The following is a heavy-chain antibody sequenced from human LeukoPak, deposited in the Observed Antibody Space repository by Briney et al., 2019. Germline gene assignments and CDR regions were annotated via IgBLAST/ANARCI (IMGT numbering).Heavy chain of an antibody. CDR3: ARLIVVVITTRPYGMDV. Sequence: PGGSLRLSCAASGFTFSSYWMSWVRQAPGKELEWVANIKQDGSEKYYVDSVKGRFTISRDNAKNSLYLQMNSLRAEDTAVYYCARLIVVVITTRPYGMDVWGQGTTVTVSS. J-gene: IGHJ6*02. D-gene: IGHD3-22*01. CDR2: IKQDGSEK. CDR1: GFTFSSYW. V-gene: IGHV3-7*01.